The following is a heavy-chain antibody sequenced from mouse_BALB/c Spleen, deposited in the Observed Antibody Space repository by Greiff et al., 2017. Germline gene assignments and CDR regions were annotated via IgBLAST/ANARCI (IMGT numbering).Heavy chain of an antibody. CDR2: ILPGSGST. D-gene: IGHD1-1*01. CDR1: GYTFSSYW. CDR3: ARRGYYYGSSYFDY. J-gene: IGHJ2*01. V-gene: IGHV1-9*01. Sequence: QVQLQQSGAELMKPGASVKISCKATGYTFSSYWIEWVKQRPGHGLEWIGEILPGSGSTNYNEKFKGKATFTADTSSNTAYMQLSSLTSEDSAVYYCARRGYYYGSSYFDYWGQGTTLTVSS.